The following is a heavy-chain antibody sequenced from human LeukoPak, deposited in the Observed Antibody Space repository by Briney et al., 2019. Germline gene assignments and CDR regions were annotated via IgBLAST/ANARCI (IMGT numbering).Heavy chain of an antibody. J-gene: IGHJ4*02. CDR2: MNPNSGNT. CDR3: ARGVGATGAIDY. V-gene: IGHV1-8*01. D-gene: IGHD1-26*01. CDR1: GYTFTSYD. Sequence: ASVKVSCKASGYTFTSYDINWVRQAPGQGLEWMGWMNPNSGNTGYAQKFQGRVTMTRNTSISTAYMELSSLRSEDTAVYYCARGVGATGAIDYWGQGTLVTVSS.